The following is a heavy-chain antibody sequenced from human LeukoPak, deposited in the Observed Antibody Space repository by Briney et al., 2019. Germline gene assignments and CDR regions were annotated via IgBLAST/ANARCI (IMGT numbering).Heavy chain of an antibody. D-gene: IGHD6-6*01. CDR1: GFTFSSYA. V-gene: IGHV3-30-3*01. CDR3: ARGLEYSSSSDY. J-gene: IGHJ4*02. Sequence: GGSLRLSCAASGFTFSSYAMHWVRQAPGKGLEWVAVISYDGSNKYYADSVKGRFTISRDNSKNTLYLQMNSLRAEDTAVYYCARGLEYSSSSDYWGQGTPVTVSS. CDR2: ISYDGSNK.